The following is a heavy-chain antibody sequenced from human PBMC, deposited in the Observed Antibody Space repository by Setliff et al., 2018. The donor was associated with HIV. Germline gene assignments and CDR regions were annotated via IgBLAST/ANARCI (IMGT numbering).Heavy chain of an antibody. J-gene: IGHJ4*02. D-gene: IGHD1-26*01. CDR2: FNREYGGT. Sequence: ASVKVSCKVSGYSLIALSMHWVRQTPGKGLEWMGRFNREYGGTIYSPNFQDRVTMTEDASTDTAYMELSSLTSEDTAIYFCATDQLLLRGSYSDYWGQGTLVTVSS. CDR1: GYSLIALS. V-gene: IGHV1-24*01. CDR3: ATDQLLLRGSYSDY.